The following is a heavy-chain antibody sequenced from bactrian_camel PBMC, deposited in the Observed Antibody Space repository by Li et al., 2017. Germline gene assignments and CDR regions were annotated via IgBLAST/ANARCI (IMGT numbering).Heavy chain of an antibody. CDR1: GFTSDRYS. CDR2: INSGGGTT. Sequence: QLVESGGGLVQPGGSVRVSCVTSGFTSDRYSIYWVRQAPGKGLEWVSTINSGGGTTYYTDSVKGRFTISQDNAKNTVYLQMNSLKPEDTGMYYCAAQVLSFACYFGSWPDRSEYNYWGQGTQVTVS. V-gene: IGHV3S25*01. J-gene: IGHJ4*01. D-gene: IGHD1*01. CDR3: AAQVLSFACYFGSWPDRSEYNY.